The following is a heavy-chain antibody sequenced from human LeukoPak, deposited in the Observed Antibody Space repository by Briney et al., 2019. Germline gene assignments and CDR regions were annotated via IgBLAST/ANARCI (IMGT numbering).Heavy chain of an antibody. D-gene: IGHD2-2*01. Sequence: GGSLRLSCAASGFTFSSYAMHWVRQAPGKGLEWVAVISYDGSNKYYADSVKGRFTISRDNSKNTLYLQMNSLRAEDTAVYYCARDRLTPNTSPMLYYYYYMDVWGKGTTVTVSS. CDR2: ISYDGSNK. CDR1: GFTFSSYA. CDR3: ARDRLTPNTSPMLYYYYYMDV. V-gene: IGHV3-30-3*01. J-gene: IGHJ6*03.